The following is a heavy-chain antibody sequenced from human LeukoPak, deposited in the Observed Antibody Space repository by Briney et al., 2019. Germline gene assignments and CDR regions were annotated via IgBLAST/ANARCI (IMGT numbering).Heavy chain of an antibody. CDR3: ARESFAARWD. CDR2: ISYDGSNK. CDR1: GFTFSSYG. Sequence: GRSLRLSCAASGFTFSSYGMHWVRQAPGKGLEWVAVISYDGSNKYYADSVKGRFTISRDNSKNTLYLQMNSLRAGDTAVYYCARESFAARWDWGQGTLVTVSS. J-gene: IGHJ4*02. V-gene: IGHV3-30*03. D-gene: IGHD6-6*01.